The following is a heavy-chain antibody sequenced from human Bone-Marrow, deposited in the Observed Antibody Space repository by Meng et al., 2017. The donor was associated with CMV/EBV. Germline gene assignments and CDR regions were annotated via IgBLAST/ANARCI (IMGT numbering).Heavy chain of an antibody. D-gene: IGHD3-22*01. V-gene: IGHV4-31*03. CDR1: GGSISSSGYV. Sequence: LTCSGSGGSISSSGYVRSSLRQRPGKVLELIGYIYDSKNTYNNPSIESRITISLDTTKSQVSLKLSSVTAAETAGDYCARGDSGYDDYWGQGTLVTVSS. CDR2: IYDSKNT. CDR3: ARGDSGYDDY. J-gene: IGHJ4*02.